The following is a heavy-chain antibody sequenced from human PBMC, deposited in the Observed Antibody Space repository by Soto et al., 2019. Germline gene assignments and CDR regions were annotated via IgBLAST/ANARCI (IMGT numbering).Heavy chain of an antibody. CDR1: GGSISSY. Sequence: SETLSLTCTVSGGSISSYWSWVRQPPGKGLEWIGFIYYSGSTNYNPTLKSRVTMSVDTSKNQISLKLTSATAADTAVYYCVRSATRNYFDYWGQGTLVTVSS. CDR3: VRSATRNYFDY. D-gene: IGHD1-26*01. J-gene: IGHJ4*02. V-gene: IGHV4-59*01. CDR2: IYYSGST.